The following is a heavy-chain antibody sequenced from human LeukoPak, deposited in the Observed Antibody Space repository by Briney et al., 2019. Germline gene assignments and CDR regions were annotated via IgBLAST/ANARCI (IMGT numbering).Heavy chain of an antibody. J-gene: IGHJ4*02. CDR2: INYSGTT. V-gene: IGHV4-59*08. D-gene: IGHD6-13*01. CDR3: ASLRRRIAAAGTVFFWDY. CDR1: ADSISPYY. Sequence: PSETLSLTCTVSADSISPYYWHWIRQPPGKGLEWIGYINYSGTTDYNPSLKSRVTISVDTSKKQLFLKLSSVTAADTAVYYCASLRRRIAAAGTVFFWDYWGQGTLVTVSS.